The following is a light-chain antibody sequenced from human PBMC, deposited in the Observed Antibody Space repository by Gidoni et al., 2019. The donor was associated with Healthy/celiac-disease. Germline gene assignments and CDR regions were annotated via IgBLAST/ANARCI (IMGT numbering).Light chain of an antibody. CDR2: WAS. Sequence: DIVMTQSPDSLALSLVERATINCTSSQSVLYSSTNKNYLAWYQQNPGRPPKLLIYWASTRESGVPDRFSGGGSGTEFTLTISSLQAEDVAVYYCQQYYSTPPMYTFGQXTKLEIK. V-gene: IGKV4-1*01. CDR1: QSVLYSSTNKNY. J-gene: IGKJ2*01. CDR3: QQYYSTPPMYT.